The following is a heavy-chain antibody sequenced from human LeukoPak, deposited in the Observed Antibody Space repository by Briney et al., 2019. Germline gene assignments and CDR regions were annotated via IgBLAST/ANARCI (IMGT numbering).Heavy chain of an antibody. CDR2: IYPGNSDT. V-gene: IGHV5-51*01. Sequence: GESLQISCQGSGYSFTSYWIGWVRQMPGKGLEWMGIIYPGNSDTRYSPSFQGQVTISADKSISTAYLQWSSLKASDTAMYYCARRRPSLDAFDIWGQGTMVTVSS. CDR1: GYSFTSYW. J-gene: IGHJ3*02. CDR3: ARRRPSLDAFDI.